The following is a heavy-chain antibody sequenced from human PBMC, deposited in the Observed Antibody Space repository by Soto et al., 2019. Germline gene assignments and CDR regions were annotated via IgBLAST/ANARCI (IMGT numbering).Heavy chain of an antibody. D-gene: IGHD6-19*01. V-gene: IGHV4-34*01. Sequence: PSETLSLTCAVYGGSFSGHYWSWIRQPPGKGLEWIGEINHSGSTNYNPSLKSRVTISVDTSKNQFSLKLSSVTAADTAVYYCARTYSSGWDYWGQGTLVTVSS. J-gene: IGHJ4*02. CDR1: GGSFSGHY. CDR2: INHSGST. CDR3: ARTYSSGWDY.